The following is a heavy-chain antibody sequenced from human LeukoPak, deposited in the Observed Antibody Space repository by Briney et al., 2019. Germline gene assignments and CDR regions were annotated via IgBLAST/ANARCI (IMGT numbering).Heavy chain of an antibody. J-gene: IGHJ4*02. V-gene: IGHV4-4*07. CDR2: IYTSGST. CDR3: ASAVGSSSWYLVDY. Sequence: RPSETLSLTCTVSGGSISSYYWSWIRQPAGKGLEWIGRIYTSGSTNYNPSLKSRVTMSVDTSKNQFSLKLSSVTAADTAVYYCASAVGSSSWYLVDYWGQGTLVTVSS. CDR1: GGSISSYY. D-gene: IGHD6-13*01.